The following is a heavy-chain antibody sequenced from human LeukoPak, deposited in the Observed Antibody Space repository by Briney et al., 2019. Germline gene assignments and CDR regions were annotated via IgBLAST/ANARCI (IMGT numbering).Heavy chain of an antibody. V-gene: IGHV1-18*01. J-gene: IGHJ6*03. CDR3: ARDFPEATYSSSWYSFYMDV. CDR2: ISAYNGNT. CDR1: GYTFTSYG. Sequence: ASVKVSCKASGYTFTSYGISWVRQAPGQGLEWMGWISAYNGNTNYAQKFQGRVTMTRDTSISTAYMELSRLRSDDTAVYYCARDFPEATYSSSWYSFYMDVWGKGTTVTISS. D-gene: IGHD6-13*01.